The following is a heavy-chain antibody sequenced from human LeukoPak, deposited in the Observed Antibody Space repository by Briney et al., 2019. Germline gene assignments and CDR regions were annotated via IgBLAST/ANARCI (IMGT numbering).Heavy chain of an antibody. CDR1: GYTFTSYG. CDR3: ARAPKVEMATITFDY. J-gene: IGHJ4*02. D-gene: IGHD5-12*01. V-gene: IGHV1-46*01. CDR2: INPSGGST. Sequence: GASVKVSCKASGYTFTSYGISWVRQAPGQGLEWMGIINPSGGSTSYAQKFQGRVTMTRDTSTSTVYMELSSLRSEDTAVYYCARAPKVEMATITFDYWGQGTLVTVSS.